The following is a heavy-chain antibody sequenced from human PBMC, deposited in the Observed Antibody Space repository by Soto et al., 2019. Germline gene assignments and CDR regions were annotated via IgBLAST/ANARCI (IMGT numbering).Heavy chain of an antibody. Sequence: EVQLLESGGGLVQPGGSLRLSCAASGFTFSSYAMSWVRQAPGKGLEWVSAISGSGGSTYYADSVKGRFTISRDNSKNTLYLQMNSLRAEDTAVYYCAKERGYSSSWQGCRGFDYWGQGTLVTVSS. J-gene: IGHJ4*02. CDR1: GFTFSSYA. CDR2: ISGSGGST. CDR3: AKERGYSSSWQGCRGFDY. D-gene: IGHD6-13*01. V-gene: IGHV3-23*01.